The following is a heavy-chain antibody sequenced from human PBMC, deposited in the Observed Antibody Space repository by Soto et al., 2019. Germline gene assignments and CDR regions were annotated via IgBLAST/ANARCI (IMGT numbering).Heavy chain of an antibody. V-gene: IGHV3-23*01. CDR3: AKRYLRGYCSGGSCYFDY. CDR1: GFTFSSYA. D-gene: IGHD2-15*01. CDR2: ISGSGGST. J-gene: IGHJ4*01. Sequence: GGSLRLSCAASGFTFSSYAMSWVRQAPGKGLEWVSAISGSGGSTYYADSVKGRFTISRDNSKNTLYLQMNSLRAEDTAVYYCAKRYLRGYCSGGSCYFDYWGHGTLVTVSS.